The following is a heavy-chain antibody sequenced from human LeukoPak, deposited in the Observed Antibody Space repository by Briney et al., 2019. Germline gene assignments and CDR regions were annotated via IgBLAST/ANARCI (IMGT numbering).Heavy chain of an antibody. CDR2: IDWDDDK. CDR3: ARTYYYDSSGYPDY. D-gene: IGHD3-22*01. Sequence: SGPTLVNPTQTLTLTCTFSGFSLSTSGMCVSLIRQPPGKALEWLARIDWDDDKYYSTSLKTRLTISKDTSKNQVVLTMTNMDPVDTATYYCARTYYYDSSGYPDYWGQGTLVTVSS. J-gene: IGHJ4*02. CDR1: GFSLSTSGMC. V-gene: IGHV2-70*11.